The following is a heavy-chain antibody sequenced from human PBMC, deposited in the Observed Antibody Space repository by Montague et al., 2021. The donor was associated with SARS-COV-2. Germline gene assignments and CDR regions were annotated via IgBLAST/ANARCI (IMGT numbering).Heavy chain of an antibody. D-gene: IGHD3-22*01. CDR2: IYYSGRT. V-gene: IGHV4-59*01. Sequence: SETLSLTCSVSGGSMSSYRWVWIRQPPGKGLEWIGYIYYSGRTNYNPSLKSRVTISVDTSKNQFSLKLSSVTAADTAVYYCARGGGSGYRYYFDYWGQGSLVTVSS. CDR3: ARGGGSGYRYYFDY. CDR1: GGSMSSYR. J-gene: IGHJ4*02.